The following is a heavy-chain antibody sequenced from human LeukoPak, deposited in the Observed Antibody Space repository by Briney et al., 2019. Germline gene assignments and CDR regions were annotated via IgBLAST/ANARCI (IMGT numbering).Heavy chain of an antibody. CDR3: TRSPSLGGSYWGFDY. J-gene: IGHJ4*02. CDR2: LSPGGSSS. Sequence: GGSLRLSCAASGFTFSTYWMHWVRQAPGKGLVWVSRLSPGGSSSIYADSVKGRFTVSRDNAKNTLYLQMNSLRADDTAVYYCTRSPSLGGSYWGFDYWGKGTLLTVSS. D-gene: IGHD1-26*01. V-gene: IGHV3-74*01. CDR1: GFTFSTYW.